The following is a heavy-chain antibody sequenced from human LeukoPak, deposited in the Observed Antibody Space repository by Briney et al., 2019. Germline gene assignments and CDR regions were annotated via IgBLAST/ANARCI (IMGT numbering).Heavy chain of an antibody. V-gene: IGHV4-59*11. D-gene: IGHD1-14*01. Sequence: PSETLSLTCTVSGGSISGHYWSLIRQPPGKGLEWIGYIYYTGITKYNPSLKSRVTMSVDTSKNQFSLKLSSVTAADTAVYYCARDGNPWNLDVWGRGTLVTVSS. J-gene: IGHJ2*01. CDR2: IYYTGIT. CDR3: ARDGNPWNLDV. CDR1: GGSISGHY.